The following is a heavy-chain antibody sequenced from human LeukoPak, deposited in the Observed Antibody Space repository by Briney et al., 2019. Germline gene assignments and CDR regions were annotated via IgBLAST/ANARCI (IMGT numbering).Heavy chain of an antibody. Sequence: GGSLRLSCAASGFTFSSYWMSWVRQAPGKGLEWVANIKQDGSEKYHVDSVKGRFTISRDNAKNSLYLQMNSLRAEDTAVYYCARALRYVWGSYRFPFDPWGQGTLVTVSS. J-gene: IGHJ5*02. CDR1: GFTFSSYW. V-gene: IGHV3-7*01. CDR2: IKQDGSEK. CDR3: ARALRYVWGSYRFPFDP. D-gene: IGHD3-16*02.